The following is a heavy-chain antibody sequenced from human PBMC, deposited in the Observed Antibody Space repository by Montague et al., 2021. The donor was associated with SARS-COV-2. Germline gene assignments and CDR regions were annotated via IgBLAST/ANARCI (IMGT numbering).Heavy chain of an antibody. CDR2: RYYRFKKYN. Sequence: CAISGDSDAGISVRRRWIRQTPERGLERLGRRYYRFKKYNDYAVYVKSRITINPDKYKNQFSLQLNSVTPEDTAVYYCARGGSWLHYFDYWGQGTLVTVSS. J-gene: IGHJ4*02. D-gene: IGHD6-13*01. V-gene: IGHV6-1*01. CDR3: ARGGSWLHYFDY. CDR1: GDSDAGISVR.